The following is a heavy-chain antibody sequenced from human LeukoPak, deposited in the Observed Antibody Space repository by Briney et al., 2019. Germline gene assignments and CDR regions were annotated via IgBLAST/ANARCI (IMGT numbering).Heavy chain of an antibody. Sequence: PGGSLRLSCAASGFTFSSYGMHWVRQAPGKGLEWVAFIRYDGSNKYYADSVKGRFTISRDNSKNTLYLQMNSLRAEDTAVYYCARDAHFPPQDPAFDYWGQGTLVTVSS. CDR3: ARDAHFPPQDPAFDY. D-gene: IGHD2/OR15-2a*01. J-gene: IGHJ4*02. CDR2: IRYDGSNK. V-gene: IGHV3-30*02. CDR1: GFTFSSYG.